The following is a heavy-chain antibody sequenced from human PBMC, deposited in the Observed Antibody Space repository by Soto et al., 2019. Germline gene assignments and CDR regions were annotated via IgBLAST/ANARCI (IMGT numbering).Heavy chain of an antibody. CDR1: GFTFSSYS. V-gene: IGHV3-48*02. CDR3: ARDLSLRITMDRDAFDI. J-gene: IGHJ3*02. D-gene: IGHD3-10*01. Sequence: GGSLRLSCAASGFTFSSYSMNWVRQAPGKGLEWVSYISSSSTIYYADSVKGRFTISRDNAKNSLYLQMNSLRDEDTAVYYCARDLSLRITMDRDAFDIWGQGTMVTVSS. CDR2: ISSSSTI.